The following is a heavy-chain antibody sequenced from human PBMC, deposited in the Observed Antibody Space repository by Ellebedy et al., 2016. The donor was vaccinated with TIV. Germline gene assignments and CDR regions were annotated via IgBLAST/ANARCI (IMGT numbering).Heavy chain of an antibody. CDR2: INPNSGGT. CDR1: GGTFSSYA. CDR3: ARAPNGRWLSLAPYGMDV. J-gene: IGHJ6*02. Sequence: AASVKVSCKASGGTFSSYAISWVRQAPGQGLEWMGWINPNSGGTNYAQKFQGRVTMTRDTSISTAYMELSSLRSEDTAVYYCARAPNGRWLSLAPYGMDVWGQGTTVTVSS. V-gene: IGHV1-2*02. D-gene: IGHD6-19*01.